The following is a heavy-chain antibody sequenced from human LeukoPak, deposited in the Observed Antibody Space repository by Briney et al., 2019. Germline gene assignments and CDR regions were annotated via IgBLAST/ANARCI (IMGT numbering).Heavy chain of an antibody. Sequence: GGSLRLSCAASGFSFNTYSMDWVRQAPNKGLEWVSSISSRSNYIYYADSVKGRFTISRDNAKNSLSLQMNSLRVEDTAVYYCARDAGIAGTTEFDYWGQGILVTVSS. D-gene: IGHD1-7*01. J-gene: IGHJ4*02. V-gene: IGHV3-21*01. CDR3: ARDAGIAGTTEFDY. CDR1: GFSFNTYS. CDR2: ISSRSNYI.